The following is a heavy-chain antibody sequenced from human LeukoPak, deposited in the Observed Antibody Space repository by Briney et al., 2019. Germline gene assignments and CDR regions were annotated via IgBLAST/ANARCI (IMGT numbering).Heavy chain of an antibody. J-gene: IGHJ4*02. CDR1: GFSLSPSGMR. V-gene: IGHV2-70*04. Sequence: SGPALVKPTQTLTLTCTFSGFSLSPSGMRVSWIRQPPGKALEWLARIDWDDDKFYSTSLKTRLTISTDTSKNQVVLTMTNMDPVDTATYYCARIRNYDLDYWGQGTLVTVSS. D-gene: IGHD1-7*01. CDR2: IDWDDDK. CDR3: ARIRNYDLDY.